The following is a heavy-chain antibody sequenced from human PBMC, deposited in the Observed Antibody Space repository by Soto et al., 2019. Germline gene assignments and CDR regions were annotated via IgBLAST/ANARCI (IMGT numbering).Heavy chain of an antibody. CDR1: GFTFSSYG. D-gene: IGHD3-3*01. J-gene: IGHJ6*03. CDR3: ARDIRNDSYMDV. V-gene: IGHV3-33*01. Sequence: GGSLRLSCAASGFTFSSYGMHWVRQAPGKGLEWVAVIWYDGSNKYYADSVKGRFTISRDNSKNTLYLQMNSLRAEDTAVYYCARDIRNDSYMDVWGKGTTVTVSS. CDR2: IWYDGSNK.